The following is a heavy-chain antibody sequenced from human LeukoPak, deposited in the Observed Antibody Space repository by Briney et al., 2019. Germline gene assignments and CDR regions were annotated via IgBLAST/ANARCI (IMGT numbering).Heavy chain of an antibody. CDR1: GYTFTRYG. CDR3: ARDGGYNWNDAPYYMDV. CDR2: ISAYNGNT. V-gene: IGHV1-18*01. Sequence: GASVNVSCKASGYTFTRYGISWVRQAPGQGLEWMGWISAYNGNTNYAQKLQGRVTMTTDTSTSTAYMELRSLRSDDTAVYYCARDGGYNWNDAPYYMDVWGKGTTVTVSS. J-gene: IGHJ6*03. D-gene: IGHD1-20*01.